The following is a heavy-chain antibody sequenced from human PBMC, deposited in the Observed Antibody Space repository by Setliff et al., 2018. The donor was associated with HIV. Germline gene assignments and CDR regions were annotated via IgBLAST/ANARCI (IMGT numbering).Heavy chain of an antibody. V-gene: IGHV1-69*05. D-gene: IGHD1-1*01. CDR1: GGTFKDFA. CDR2: IIPISGTA. CDR3: ARVGGIELWNQAYFDY. Sequence: SVKVSCKASGGTFKDFAINWVRQAPGQGLEWMGGIIPISGTAVYAQNFRGRVTVTTDDSTNTAYMEISSLKSDDTAVYFCARVGGIELWNQAYFDYWGQGTLVTVSS. J-gene: IGHJ4*02.